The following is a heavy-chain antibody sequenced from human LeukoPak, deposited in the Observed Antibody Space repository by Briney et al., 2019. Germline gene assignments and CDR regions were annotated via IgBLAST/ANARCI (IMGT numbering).Heavy chain of an antibody. CDR3: AKDPTVDADAFDI. Sequence: GGSLRLSCAASGFTFSSYGMHWVRQAPGKGLEWVAVISYDGSNKYYADSVKGRFTISRGNSKNTLYLQMNSLRAEDTAVYYCAKDPTVDADAFDIWGQGTMVTVSS. CDR2: ISYDGSNK. CDR1: GFTFSSYG. V-gene: IGHV3-30*18. J-gene: IGHJ3*02.